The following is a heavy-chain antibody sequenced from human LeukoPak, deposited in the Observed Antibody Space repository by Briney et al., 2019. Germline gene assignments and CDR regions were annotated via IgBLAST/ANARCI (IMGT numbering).Heavy chain of an antibody. CDR2: ISAYNGNT. CDR3: ARGGAVEMATIKGWFDP. Sequence: ASVKVSCKASGYTFTSYGISWVRQAPGQGLEWMGWISAYNGNTNYAQKLQGRVTMTTDTSTGTAYMELRSLRSDDTAVYYCARGGAVEMATIKGWFDPWGQGTLVTVSS. CDR1: GYTFTSYG. V-gene: IGHV1-18*01. D-gene: IGHD5-24*01. J-gene: IGHJ5*02.